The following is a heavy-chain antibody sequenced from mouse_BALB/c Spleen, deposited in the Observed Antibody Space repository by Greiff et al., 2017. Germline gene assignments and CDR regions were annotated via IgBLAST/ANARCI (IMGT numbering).Heavy chain of an antibody. V-gene: IGHV2-4-1*01. CDR1: GFSLTSYG. J-gene: IGHJ4*01. CDR2: IWSGGST. D-gene: IGHD2-2*01. Sequence: VQVVESGPGLVQPSQSLSITCTVSGFSLTSYGVHWVRQSPGKGLEWLGVIWSGGSTDYNAAFISRLSISKDNSKSQVFFKMNSLQADDTAIYYCARKKVTTDYYAMDYWGQGTSVTVSS. CDR3: ARKKVTTDYYAMDY.